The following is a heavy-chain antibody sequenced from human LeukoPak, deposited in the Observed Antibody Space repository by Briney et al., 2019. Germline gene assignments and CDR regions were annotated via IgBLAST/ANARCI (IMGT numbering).Heavy chain of an antibody. CDR1: GGTFSSYA. CDR3: ARGLEMATITAEGY. V-gene: IGHV1-8*02. Sequence: GASVKVSCKASGGTFSSYAISWVRQAPGQGLEWMGWMNPNSGNTGYAQKFQGRVTMTRNTSISTAYMELSSLRSEDTAVYYCARGLEMATITAEGYWGQGTLVTVSS. CDR2: MNPNSGNT. J-gene: IGHJ4*02. D-gene: IGHD5-24*01.